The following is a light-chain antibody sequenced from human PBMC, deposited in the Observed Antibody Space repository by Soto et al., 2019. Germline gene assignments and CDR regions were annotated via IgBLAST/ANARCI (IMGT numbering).Light chain of an antibody. CDR2: DVS. J-gene: IGLJ1*01. Sequence: QSALTQPRSVSGSPGQSVTISCTGNSSEVGRYNYVSWYQHHPGKAPKLMIYDVSTRPSGVPDRFSGSKSGTTASLSISGLQAEDEADYYCCSYAGSPYVFGTG. CDR3: CSYAGSPYV. CDR1: SSEVGRYNY. V-gene: IGLV2-11*01.